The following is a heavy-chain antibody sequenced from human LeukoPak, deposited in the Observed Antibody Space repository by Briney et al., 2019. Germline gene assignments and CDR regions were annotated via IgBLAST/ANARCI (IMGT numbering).Heavy chain of an antibody. CDR1: GFTFDDYA. CDR2: ISWGGGST. Sequence: PGGSLRLSCAASGFTFDDYAMHWVRQAPGKGLEWVSLISWGGGSTYYADSVKGRFTISRDNSKNSLYLQMNSLRAEDTALYYCAKDMGDGYNSEGFDYWGQGTLVTVSS. D-gene: IGHD5-24*01. CDR3: AKDMGDGYNSEGFDY. J-gene: IGHJ4*02. V-gene: IGHV3-43D*03.